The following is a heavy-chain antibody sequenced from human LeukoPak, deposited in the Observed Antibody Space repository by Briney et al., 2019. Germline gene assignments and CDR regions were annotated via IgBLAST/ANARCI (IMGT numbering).Heavy chain of an antibody. CDR1: GFTFSSYG. CDR2: IRYDGSNK. V-gene: IGHV3-30*02. Sequence: GSLRLSCAASGFTFSSYGMHWVRQAPGKGLEWVAFIRYDGSNKYYADSVKGRFTISRDNSKNTLYLQMNSLRAEDTAVYYCARGEAYYDFWSGHLHSLDYWGQGTLVTVSS. D-gene: IGHD3-3*01. J-gene: IGHJ4*02. CDR3: ARGEAYYDFWSGHLHSLDY.